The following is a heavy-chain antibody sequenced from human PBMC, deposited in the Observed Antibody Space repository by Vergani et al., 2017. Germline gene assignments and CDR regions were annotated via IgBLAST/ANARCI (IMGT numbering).Heavy chain of an antibody. CDR1: GFTVSSNY. Sequence: EVQLVESGGGLVQPGGSLRLSCAASGFTVSSNYMSWVRQAPGKGLEGVSVIYSGGSTYYADSVKGRFTISRQHSKNTLYLQMNSLRAEETAVYDCARGAQRGGGCMDVWGQGTTVTVSS. V-gene: IGHV3-53*04. CDR3: ARGAQRGGGCMDV. CDR2: IYSGGST. D-gene: IGHD6-25*01. J-gene: IGHJ6*02.